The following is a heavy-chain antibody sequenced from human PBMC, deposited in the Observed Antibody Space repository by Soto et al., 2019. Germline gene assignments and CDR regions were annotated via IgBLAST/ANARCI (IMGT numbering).Heavy chain of an antibody. J-gene: IGHJ3*02. CDR1: GSSLRSRGKR. CDR3: ARLKWERLAFDI. D-gene: IGHD1-26*01. Sequence: GSTLGTDTQTLGLACTFRGSSLRSRGKRGSWILQPPGKALEWLARIDWDDDKFYSTSLKTRLTISKDTSKNQVVLTMTNMDPVDTATYYCARLKWERLAFDIWGQGTMVTVSS. CDR2: IDWDDDK. V-gene: IGHV2-70*04.